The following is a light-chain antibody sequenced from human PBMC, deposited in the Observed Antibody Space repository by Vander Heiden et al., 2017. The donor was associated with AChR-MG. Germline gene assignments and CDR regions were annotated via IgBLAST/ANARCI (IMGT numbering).Light chain of an antibody. V-gene: IGLV1-44*01. CDR3: LAWDASLNAEV. CDR2: RDD. J-gene: IGLJ1*01. Sequence: QSVLTQPPSASGTPGQRVTVSCSGSSSNIGGDYVDWYQQLPGTAPKLLIYRDDQRPSGVPDRFSGSKSGTSASLAISGLQSEDEADYYGLAWDASLNAEVFGTGTKVTVL. CDR1: SSNIGGDY.